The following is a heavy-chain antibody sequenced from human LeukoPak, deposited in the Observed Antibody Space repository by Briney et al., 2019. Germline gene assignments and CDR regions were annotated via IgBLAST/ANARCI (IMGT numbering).Heavy chain of an antibody. CDR1: GGSFSGYY. V-gene: IGHV4-34*01. J-gene: IGHJ4*02. CDR3: ARVSHGGIYTFDY. Sequence: SSETLSLTCAVYGGSFSGYYWSWIRQPPGKGLEWIGEINHSGSTNYNPSLKSRVTMSVDTSKNQFSLRLTSVTAADTAVYYCARVSHGGIYTFDYWGQGTLVTVSS. D-gene: IGHD1-26*01. CDR2: INHSGST.